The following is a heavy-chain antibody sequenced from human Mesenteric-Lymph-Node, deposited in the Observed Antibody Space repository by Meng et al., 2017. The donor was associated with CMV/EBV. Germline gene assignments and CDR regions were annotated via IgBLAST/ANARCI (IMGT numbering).Heavy chain of an antibody. D-gene: IGHD3-16*01. J-gene: IGHJ6*02. CDR1: GFTFSSYA. Sequence: GGSLRLSCAASGFTFSSYAMHWVRQAPGKGLEWVAFISYDGTNKYYADSVKGRFTISRDNSKNTLHLQMNSLRAEDTAVYYCARPLAGAGDYYYGMDVWGQGTTVTVSS. V-gene: IGHV3-30*04. CDR2: ISYDGTNK. CDR3: ARPLAGAGDYYYGMDV.